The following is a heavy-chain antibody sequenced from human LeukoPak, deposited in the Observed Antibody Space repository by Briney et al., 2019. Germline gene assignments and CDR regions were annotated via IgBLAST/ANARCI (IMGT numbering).Heavy chain of an antibody. D-gene: IGHD5-12*01. J-gene: IGHJ4*02. CDR1: GFTFSSFA. CDR3: AREVAQFDY. CDR2: ISGSGGTT. V-gene: IGHV3-23*01. Sequence: GGSLRLSCAVFGFTFSSFALSWVRQAPGKGLEWVSAISGSGGTTHYADSVKGRFTISRDNSKNTLYMQMNSLRAEDTAVYYCAREVAQFDYWGQGTLVTVSS.